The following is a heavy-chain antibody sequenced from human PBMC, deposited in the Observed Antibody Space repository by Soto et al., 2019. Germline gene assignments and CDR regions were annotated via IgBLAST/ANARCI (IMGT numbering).Heavy chain of an antibody. V-gene: IGHV4-31*03. CDR1: GGSISSGGYY. J-gene: IGHJ5*02. Sequence: QVQLQESGPGLVKPSQTLSLTCTVSGGSISSGGYYWSWIRQHPGKGLEWIGYIYYSGSTYYNPSLTSRVTISVDTTKNQFSLKLSSVTAADTAVYYCARAAHYSSPFCWFDPWGQGTLVTVSS. CDR2: IYYSGST. D-gene: IGHD6-13*01. CDR3: ARAAHYSSPFCWFDP.